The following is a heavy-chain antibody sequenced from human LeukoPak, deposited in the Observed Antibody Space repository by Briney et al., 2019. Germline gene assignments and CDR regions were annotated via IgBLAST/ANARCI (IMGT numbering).Heavy chain of an antibody. Sequence: SETLSLTCTVSGGSISSSSYYWGWIRQPPGKGLEWIGSIYYSGSTYYNPSLKSRVTISVDTSKNHFSLRLRSVTAADTAVYYCARDFDYWGQGTLVTVSS. J-gene: IGHJ4*02. CDR2: IYYSGST. V-gene: IGHV4-39*07. CDR3: ARDFDY. CDR1: GGSISSSSYY.